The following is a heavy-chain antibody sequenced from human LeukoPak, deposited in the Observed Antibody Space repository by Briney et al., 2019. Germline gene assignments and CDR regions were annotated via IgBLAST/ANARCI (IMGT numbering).Heavy chain of an antibody. CDR1: GFTFSSYG. J-gene: IGHJ4*02. D-gene: IGHD6-19*01. Sequence: SCAASGFTFSSYGMHWVRQAPGKGLEWVAVIWYDGSNKYYADSVKGRFTISRDNSKNTLYLQMNSLRAEDTAVYYCAKDQAVAGLYYFDYWGQGTLVTVSS. CDR3: AKDQAVAGLYYFDY. V-gene: IGHV3-33*06. CDR2: IWYDGSNK.